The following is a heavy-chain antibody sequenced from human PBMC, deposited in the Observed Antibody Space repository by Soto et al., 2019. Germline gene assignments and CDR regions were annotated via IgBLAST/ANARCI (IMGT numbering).Heavy chain of an antibody. Sequence: QVQLVQSGAEVKKPGASVKVSCKASGYTFTSYDINWVRQATGQGLEWMGWMSPNSGETGYAQKFQGRVTMTRNTSISTAYMELSSLRSEDTAVYYCARAPHPSYFYYGMDVWCQGTTVTVSS. CDR2: MSPNSGET. J-gene: IGHJ6*02. CDR1: GYTFTSYD. V-gene: IGHV1-8*01. CDR3: ARAPHPSYFYYGMDV.